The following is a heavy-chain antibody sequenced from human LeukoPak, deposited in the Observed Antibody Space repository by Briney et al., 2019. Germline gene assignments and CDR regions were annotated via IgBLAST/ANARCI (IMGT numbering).Heavy chain of an antibody. J-gene: IGHJ4*02. Sequence: PGRSLRLSCAASGFTFSSYGMHWVRQAPGKGLEWVAIIWYDGSNKYYADSVKGRFTISRDNSKNTLYLQMNSLRAEDTAVYYCARRYCSSTSCYGEGFDYWGQGTLVTVSS. CDR3: ARRYCSSTSCYGEGFDY. V-gene: IGHV3-33*01. CDR2: IWYDGSNK. CDR1: GFTFSSYG. D-gene: IGHD2-2*01.